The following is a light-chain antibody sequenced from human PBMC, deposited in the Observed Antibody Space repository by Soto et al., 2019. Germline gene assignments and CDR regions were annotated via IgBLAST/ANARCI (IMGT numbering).Light chain of an antibody. CDR2: WAS. Sequence: DIVMTQSPDSLAVSLGERATINCKSSQSVLYSSNNENYLAWYQQKPGQPPNVLIYWASTRESGVPDRFSGSGSGTDFTLTISSLQAEDVAVYYCQQYYTTPLTFCGGTKVEI. J-gene: IGKJ4*01. CDR3: QQYYTTPLT. CDR1: QSVLYSSNNENY. V-gene: IGKV4-1*01.